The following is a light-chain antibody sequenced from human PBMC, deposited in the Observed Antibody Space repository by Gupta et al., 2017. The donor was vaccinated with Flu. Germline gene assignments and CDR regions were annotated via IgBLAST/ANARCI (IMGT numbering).Light chain of an antibody. CDR1: QSVGRF. Sequence: EIVLTQSPVTLSLSPGERATLSYRASQSVGRFLAWYQQKPGQAPRLLIYDASNRATGIPARFSGSGSGTDFTLTISSREPEDFAVYYCHQRSNWPPTAFGGGTKVEI. CDR3: HQRSNWPPTA. V-gene: IGKV3-11*01. CDR2: DAS. J-gene: IGKJ4*01.